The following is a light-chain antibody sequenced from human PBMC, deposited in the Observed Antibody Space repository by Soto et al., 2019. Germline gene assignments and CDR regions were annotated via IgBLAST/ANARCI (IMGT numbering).Light chain of an antibody. CDR2: GAS. CDR1: QRLYSN. CDR3: QQRSNWPLIT. V-gene: IGKV3-15*01. Sequence: EIVMTQSPATLSVSPGERATLSCSSSQRLYSNLACDPQTTGQAPRILIYGASTRATGIPARFSGIGSGTELTLTINSLEPEDFAVYYCQQRSNWPLITFGQGTRLEIK. J-gene: IGKJ5*01.